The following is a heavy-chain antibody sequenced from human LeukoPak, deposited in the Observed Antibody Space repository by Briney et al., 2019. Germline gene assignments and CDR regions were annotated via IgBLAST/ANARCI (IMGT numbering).Heavy chain of an antibody. Sequence: SETLSLTCTVSGGSISNSSYYWGWIRQPPGKGLEWIGSMYYSGSPYYNPSLKSRATISVDTSKNQFSLKLSSVTAPDTAVYYCARHGRMGTINPSYWGQGTLVTVSS. CDR1: GGSISNSSYY. V-gene: IGHV4-39*01. D-gene: IGHD5-24*01. CDR2: MYYSGSP. J-gene: IGHJ4*02. CDR3: ARHGRMGTINPSY.